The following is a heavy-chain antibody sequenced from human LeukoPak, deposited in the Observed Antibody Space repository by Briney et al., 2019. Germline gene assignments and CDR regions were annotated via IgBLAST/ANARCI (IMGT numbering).Heavy chain of an antibody. J-gene: IGHJ4*02. CDR2: IIPILGIA. CDR1: GGTFSSYT. V-gene: IGHV1-69*02. Sequence: SVKVCCKASGGTFSSYTISWVRQAPGQGLEWMGRIIPILGIANYAQKFQGRVTITADKSTSTAYMELSSLRSEDTAVYYCARALSGSYRFDYWGQGTLVSVSS. CDR3: ARALSGSYRFDY. D-gene: IGHD1-26*01.